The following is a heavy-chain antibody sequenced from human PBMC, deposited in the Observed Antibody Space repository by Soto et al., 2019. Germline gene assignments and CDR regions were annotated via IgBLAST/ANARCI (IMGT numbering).Heavy chain of an antibody. CDR2: ISSNGGST. CDR3: ARDGIAYCGGDCYYDY. D-gene: IGHD2-21*02. J-gene: IGHJ4*02. Sequence: GGSLRLSCAASGFTFSSYAMHWVRQAPGKGLEYVSAISSNGGSTYYANSVKGRFTISRDNSKNTLYLQMGSLRAEDMAVYYCARDGIAYCGGDCYYDYWGQGTLVTVSS. V-gene: IGHV3-64*01. CDR1: GFTFSSYA.